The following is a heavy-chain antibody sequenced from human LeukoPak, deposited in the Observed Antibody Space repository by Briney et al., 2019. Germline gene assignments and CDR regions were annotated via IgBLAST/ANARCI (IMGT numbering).Heavy chain of an antibody. CDR3: ARDRGRISMIALDY. J-gene: IGHJ4*02. D-gene: IGHD3-22*01. CDR2: ITTSSSDI. Sequence: PGGSLRLSCSASGFTFSSYSMNWVRRAPGKGLEWVSYITTSSSDIYYADSVKGRFTVSRDNAKNSLYLQMNSLRDEDTAVYYCARDRGRISMIALDYWGQGTPVTVSS. V-gene: IGHV3-48*02. CDR1: GFTFSSYS.